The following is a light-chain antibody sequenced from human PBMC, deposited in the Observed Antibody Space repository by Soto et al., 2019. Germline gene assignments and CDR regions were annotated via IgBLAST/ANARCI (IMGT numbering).Light chain of an antibody. V-gene: IGKV3-20*01. CDR3: HQYGSSPLT. J-gene: IGKJ4*01. CDR1: QSVTSNF. Sequence: EIVLTQSPGTLSLSPGERVTLSCRASQSVTSNFLGWYQQKPGQAPRLLIYGASTRATGIPDRFSGSGSGTDFALTVSRLEAEDFAIYYWHQYGSSPLTFGGGTKVEI. CDR2: GAS.